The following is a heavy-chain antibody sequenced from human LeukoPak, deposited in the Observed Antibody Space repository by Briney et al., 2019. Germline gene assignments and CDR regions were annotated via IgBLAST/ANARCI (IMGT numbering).Heavy chain of an antibody. D-gene: IGHD2-2*01. V-gene: IGHV3-7*01. CDR2: IKQDGSEK. CDR1: GFTFSSYW. J-gene: IGHJ4*02. CDR3: ARVWDCSSNSCPDY. Sequence: PGGSLRLSCAASGFTFSSYWMSWVRQAPGKGLEWVANIKQDGSEKYYVDSVKGRFTISRDNDKNSLYLQMNSLRAEDTAVYYCARVWDCSSNSCPDYWGQGTLVTVSS.